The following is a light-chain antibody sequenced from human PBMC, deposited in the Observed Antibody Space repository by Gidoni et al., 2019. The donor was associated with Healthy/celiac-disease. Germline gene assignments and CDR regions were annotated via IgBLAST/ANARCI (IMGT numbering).Light chain of an antibody. V-gene: IGKV1-39*01. CDR1: QSISSY. J-gene: IGKJ1*01. Sequence: DIQMTQSPSSLSASVADRVTITCRASQSISSYLNWYQQKPGKAPKLLIYAASSLQSGVPSRVSGSGSGTDFTITISSLQPEDFATYYCQQSYSTLKRTFGQGTKVEIK. CDR3: QQSYSTLKRT. CDR2: AAS.